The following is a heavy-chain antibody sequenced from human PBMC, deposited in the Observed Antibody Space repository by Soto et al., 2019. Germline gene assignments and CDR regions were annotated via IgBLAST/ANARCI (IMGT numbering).Heavy chain of an antibody. V-gene: IGHV1-18*01. Sequence: QVQLVQSGAEVKKPGASVMVSCKGSGYTFSNYGISWVRQAPGQGLEWMGWISPFNANTKYAQKVQDRVTMTTGTSTSTTYMELRSLRSDDTAVYYCVRDRITIFARDDVDVWGQGTTFTVSS. J-gene: IGHJ6*02. CDR3: VRDRITIFARDDVDV. CDR2: ISPFNANT. CDR1: GYTFSNYG. D-gene: IGHD3-9*01.